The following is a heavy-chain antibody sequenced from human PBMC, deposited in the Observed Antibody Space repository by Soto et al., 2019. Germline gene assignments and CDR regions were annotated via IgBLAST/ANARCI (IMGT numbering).Heavy chain of an antibody. V-gene: IGHV3-21*04. Sequence: GGSLRLSCAAPGFTFTRYSMNWVRQAPGKGLEWVSSISSTTNYIYYADSVRGRFTISRDNSKNTLYLQMNSLRVEDTAVHFCAKDHGSGWRFDYWGQGTLVTVS. CDR1: GFTFTRYS. J-gene: IGHJ4*02. CDR2: ISSTTNYI. D-gene: IGHD6-19*01. CDR3: AKDHGSGWRFDY.